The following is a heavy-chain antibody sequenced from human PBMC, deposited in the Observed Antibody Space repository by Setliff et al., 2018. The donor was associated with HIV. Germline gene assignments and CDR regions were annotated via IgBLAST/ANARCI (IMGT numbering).Heavy chain of an antibody. Sequence: ASVKVSCKASGYTFTSYGISWVREAPGQGLEWMGWISAYNGNTNYAQKLQGRVTMTTDTSTSTAYMELRSLRSDDTAVYYCARDLAAAGTPGYWGQGTLVTVSS. CDR1: GYTFTSYG. CDR3: ARDLAAAGTPGY. CDR2: ISAYNGNT. V-gene: IGHV1-18*01. J-gene: IGHJ4*02. D-gene: IGHD6-13*01.